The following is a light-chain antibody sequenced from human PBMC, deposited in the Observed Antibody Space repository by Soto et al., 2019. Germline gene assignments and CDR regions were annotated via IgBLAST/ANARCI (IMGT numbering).Light chain of an antibody. CDR3: CLYGGSYV. V-gene: IGLV2-23*02. CDR2: EVS. CDR1: SSDVGSYNL. Sequence: QSVLTQPAPVSGSPGQSITISCTRTSSDVGSYNLVSWYQQHPGKAPKVMIYEVSKRPSGVSNRFSGSKSGNTASLTISGLQAEDEADYYCCLYGGSYVFGTGTKVTDL. J-gene: IGLJ1*01.